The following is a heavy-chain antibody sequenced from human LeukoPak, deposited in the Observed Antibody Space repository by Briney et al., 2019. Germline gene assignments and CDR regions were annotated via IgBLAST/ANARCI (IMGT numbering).Heavy chain of an antibody. CDR2: IWYDGSNK. V-gene: IGHV3-33*01. CDR3: ARDGYCSSTSCAHGDY. CDR1: GFTFSSYG. D-gene: IGHD2-2*03. Sequence: GRSLRLSCAASGFTFSSYGMHWVRQAPGKGLEWVAVIWYDGSNKYYADSVKGRFTISRDNSKNTLYLQMNSLRAEDTAVYYCARDGYCSSTSCAHGDYWGQGTLVTVSS. J-gene: IGHJ4*02.